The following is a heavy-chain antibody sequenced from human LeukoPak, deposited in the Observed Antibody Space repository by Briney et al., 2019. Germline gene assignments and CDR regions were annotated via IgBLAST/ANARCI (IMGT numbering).Heavy chain of an antibody. Sequence: GGSLRLSCAASGFTFSSYTMHWVRQAPGKGLEYVSAISSNGRSTYYANSVKGRFTISRDNSKNTLYLQMGSLRAEDMAVYYCARGNNYGYDYWGQGTLVTVSS. D-gene: IGHD5-18*01. J-gene: IGHJ4*02. CDR1: GFTFSSYT. CDR3: ARGNNYGYDY. V-gene: IGHV3-64*01. CDR2: ISSNGRST.